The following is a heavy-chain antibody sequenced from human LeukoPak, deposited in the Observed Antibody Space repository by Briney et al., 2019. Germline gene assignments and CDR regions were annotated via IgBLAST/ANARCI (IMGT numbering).Heavy chain of an antibody. CDR2: INPNDGDT. V-gene: IGHV1-2*02. J-gene: IGHJ4*02. D-gene: IGHD2-2*01. CDR1: GYTFTDYY. CDR3: ARANFLYCSSSTCLFDY. Sequence: GASVKVSCKASGYTFTDYYMHWVRQAPGQGFEWMGWINPNDGDTNYAQKFQGRVTMTWDTSISTAHMEVSRLRSDDTAVYYSARANFLYCSSSTCLFDYWGQGTLVTVSS.